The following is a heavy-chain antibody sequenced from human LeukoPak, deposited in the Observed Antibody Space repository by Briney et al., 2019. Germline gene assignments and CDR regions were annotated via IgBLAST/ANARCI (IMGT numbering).Heavy chain of an antibody. D-gene: IGHD3-22*01. CDR1: GFTFSSYA. CDR2: ISGSGGST. Sequence: PGGSLRLSCAASGFTFSSYAMSWVRQAPGKGLEWVPAISGSGGSTYYADSVKGRFTISRDNSKNTLYLQMNSLRAEDTAVYYCAKGSDYDSSGFGPPYYFDYWGQGTLVTVSS. CDR3: AKGSDYDSSGFGPPYYFDY. J-gene: IGHJ4*02. V-gene: IGHV3-23*01.